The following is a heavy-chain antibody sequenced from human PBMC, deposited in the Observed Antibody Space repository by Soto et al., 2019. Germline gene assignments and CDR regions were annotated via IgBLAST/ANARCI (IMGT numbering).Heavy chain of an antibody. V-gene: IGHV3-74*01. CDR1: GFTFSSYW. CDR3: ARGGPIRFLEWLSY. CDR2: INSDGSST. Sequence: EVQLVESGGGLVQPGGSLRLSCAASGFTFSSYWMHWVHQAPGKGLVWVSRINSDGSSTSYADSVKGRFTISRDNAKNTLYLQMNSLRAEDTAVYYCARGGPIRFLEWLSYWGQGTLVTVSS. J-gene: IGHJ4*02. D-gene: IGHD3-3*01.